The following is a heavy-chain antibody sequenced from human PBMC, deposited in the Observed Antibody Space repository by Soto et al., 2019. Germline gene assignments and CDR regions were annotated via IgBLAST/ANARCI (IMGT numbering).Heavy chain of an antibody. Sequence: GGSLRLSCAASGFTFKNHWMNWVRQVPGRGMEWVAKINEDGSSTYFADSVRGRFTISRDNAKNALFRQMNSLKVEDTAIYYFTKDVEWSLDIWGLGTLVTVSS. CDR3: TKDVEWSLDI. J-gene: IGHJ4*02. V-gene: IGHV3-7*01. D-gene: IGHD3-3*01. CDR2: INEDGSST. CDR1: GFTFKNHW.